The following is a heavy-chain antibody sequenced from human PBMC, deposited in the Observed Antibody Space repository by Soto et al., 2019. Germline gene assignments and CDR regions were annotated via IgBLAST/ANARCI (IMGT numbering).Heavy chain of an antibody. Sequence: ASVKVSCKAFGGTFSSYSICWVRQAPGQGLEWRGGIIPVLDSTNYAQRFQGRVTITADEPTSTAFMELSSLRSEDTAVYYCARRVVVTSVRDIAYYYYGLDVWGQGTTVNVSS. CDR2: IIPVLDST. D-gene: IGHD2-21*02. J-gene: IGHJ6*02. V-gene: IGHV1-69*13. CDR3: ARRVVVTSVRDIAYYYYGLDV. CDR1: GGTFSSYS.